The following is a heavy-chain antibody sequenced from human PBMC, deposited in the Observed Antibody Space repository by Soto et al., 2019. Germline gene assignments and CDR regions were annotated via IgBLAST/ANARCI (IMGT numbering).Heavy chain of an antibody. CDR3: AKYGDYEGVLDY. D-gene: IGHD4-17*01. CDR2: ISGSGGST. V-gene: IGHV3-23*01. CDR1: GFTFSSYA. J-gene: IGHJ4*02. Sequence: EVQLLESGGGLVQPGGSLRLSCAASGFTFSSYAMSWVRQAPGNGLEWVSAISGSGGSTYYADSVKGRFTISRDNSKNTLYLQMNSLRAEDTAVYYCAKYGDYEGVLDYWGQGTLVTVSS.